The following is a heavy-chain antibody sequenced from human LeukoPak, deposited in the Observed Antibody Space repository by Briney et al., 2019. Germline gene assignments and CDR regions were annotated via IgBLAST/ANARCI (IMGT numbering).Heavy chain of an antibody. Sequence: SSETLSLTCAVYGGSFSGYYWSWIRQPPGKGLEWIGEINHSGSTNYNPSLKSQVTISVDTSKNQFSPKLSSVTAADTAVYYCARLLSITIFGVDAFDIWGQGTMVTVSS. CDR3: ARLLSITIFGVDAFDI. CDR2: INHSGST. CDR1: GGSFSGYY. J-gene: IGHJ3*02. D-gene: IGHD3-3*01. V-gene: IGHV4-34*01.